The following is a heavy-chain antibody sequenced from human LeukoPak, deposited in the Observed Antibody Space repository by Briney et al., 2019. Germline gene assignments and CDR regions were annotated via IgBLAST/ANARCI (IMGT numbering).Heavy chain of an antibody. CDR1: GYTFSDYY. V-gene: IGHV1-46*01. Sequence: ASVKVSCKASGYTFSDYYIHWVRQAPGQGLEWMGIINPSGGSTSYAQKFQGRVTMTRDTSTSTVYMELSSLRSEDTAVYYCARDRLDRFDYWGQGTLVTVSS. D-gene: IGHD1-1*01. CDR3: ARDRLDRFDY. J-gene: IGHJ4*02. CDR2: INPSGGST.